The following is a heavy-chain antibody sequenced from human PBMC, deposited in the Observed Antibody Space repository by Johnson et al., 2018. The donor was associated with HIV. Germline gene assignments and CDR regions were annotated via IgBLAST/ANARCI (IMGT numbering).Heavy chain of an antibody. Sequence: VQLVESGGGLVQPGGPLRLSCAASGFTFSTYWMSWVRQAPGKVLEWVANIKQDGSEKYYVDSVKGRFTISRDNAKNSLYVQMSSLRAEETAVYFCAGENLPGIVVYGGAFDIWGQGTMVTVSS. V-gene: IGHV3-7*01. CDR1: GFTFSTYW. D-gene: IGHD6-19*01. J-gene: IGHJ3*02. CDR3: AGENLPGIVVYGGAFDI. CDR2: IKQDGSEK.